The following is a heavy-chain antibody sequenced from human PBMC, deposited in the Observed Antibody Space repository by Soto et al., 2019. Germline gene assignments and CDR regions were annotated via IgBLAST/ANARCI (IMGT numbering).Heavy chain of an antibody. CDR1: GFTLSSYA. CDR3: VKDRYVDS. V-gene: IGHV3-64D*06. Sequence: GGSLRLSCSVFGFTLSSYAMHWVRQAPGKGLQYVSSISSNGGSTYYADSVKGRFTISRDNSKNTLYLQMSSLRVEDTAVYYCVKDRYVDSWGQGTLVPVSS. CDR2: ISSNGGST. J-gene: IGHJ4*02.